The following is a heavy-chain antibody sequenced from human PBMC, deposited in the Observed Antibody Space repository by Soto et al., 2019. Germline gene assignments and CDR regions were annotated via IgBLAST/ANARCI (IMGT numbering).Heavy chain of an antibody. V-gene: IGHV1-18*01. CDR1: GYTFTSYG. CDR2: ISAYNGNT. J-gene: IGHJ6*02. Sequence: QVQLVQSGAEVKKPGASVKVSCKASGYTFTSYGISWVRQAPGQGLEWMGWISAYNGNTNYAQKLQGRVTMTTDTSTSTAYMEPRSLRSDDTAVYYCARDRWGIVVVPAAPPWYYYYGMDVWGQGTTVTVSS. D-gene: IGHD2-2*01. CDR3: ARDRWGIVVVPAAPPWYYYYGMDV.